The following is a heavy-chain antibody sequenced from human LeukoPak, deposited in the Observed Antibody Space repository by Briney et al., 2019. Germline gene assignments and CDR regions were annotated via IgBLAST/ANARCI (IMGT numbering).Heavy chain of an antibody. CDR1: GGSISSYY. V-gene: IGHV4-4*07. CDR2: IYTSGST. CDR3: ARGSGWYGY. J-gene: IGHJ4*02. D-gene: IGHD6-19*01. Sequence: SETLSLTSAVSGGSISSYYWSWIWQPPGGGLEWIGRIYTSGSTNYNPSLKSRVTMSVDTSKNQFSLKLSSVTAADTAVYYCARGSGWYGYGGQGTLVTVSS.